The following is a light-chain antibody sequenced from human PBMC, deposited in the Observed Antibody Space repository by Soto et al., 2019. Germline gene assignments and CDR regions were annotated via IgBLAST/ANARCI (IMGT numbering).Light chain of an antibody. Sequence: SYELTQPPSLSLAPGQTATITCGGNNIGSKSVHGYQHKPGQAPVLVVYDDSDRPSGIPERFSGSNSGNTAALTISRVEAGDEADYYCQVWDGSSDHEEWVFGGGTKLTVL. CDR1: NIGSKS. CDR3: QVWDGSSDHEEWV. CDR2: DDS. V-gene: IGLV3-21*02. J-gene: IGLJ3*02.